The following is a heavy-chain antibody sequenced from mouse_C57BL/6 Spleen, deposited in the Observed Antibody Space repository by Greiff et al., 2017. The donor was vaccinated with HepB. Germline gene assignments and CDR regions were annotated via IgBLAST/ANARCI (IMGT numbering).Heavy chain of an antibody. CDR2: IYPYNGVS. CDR3: AKAPSSYGYDKGAFAY. J-gene: IGHJ3*01. Sequence: EVKLVESGPELVKPGASVKISCKASGYSFTGYYMHWVKQSHGNILDWIGYIYPYNGVSSYNQKFKGKATLTVDKSSSTDYMELRSLTSEDSAVYYCAKAPSSYGYDKGAFAYWGQGTLVTVSA. V-gene: IGHV1-31*01. CDR1: GYSFTGYY. D-gene: IGHD2-2*01.